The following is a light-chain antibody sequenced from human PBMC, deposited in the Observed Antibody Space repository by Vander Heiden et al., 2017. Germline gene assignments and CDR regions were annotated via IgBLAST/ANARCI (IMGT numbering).Light chain of an antibody. Sequence: QSALPHPASVSGSPGQSTTISCTGTSSDVGGYNYVSWYQQRPGKAPELMIYDVSTRPSGVSNRFSGSKSGNTASLTISGLQAEDEADYYCSAYTSSHTLVFGGGTKLTVL. V-gene: IGLV2-14*03. CDR1: SSDVGGYNY. CDR2: DVS. J-gene: IGLJ3*02. CDR3: SAYTSSHTLV.